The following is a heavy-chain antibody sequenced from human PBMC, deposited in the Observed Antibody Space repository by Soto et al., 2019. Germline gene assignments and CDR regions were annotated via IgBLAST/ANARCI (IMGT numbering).Heavy chain of an antibody. V-gene: IGHV3-13*01. CDR2: IGSAGDS. Sequence: EVQLVESGGGLVQPGGSLRLSCAASGFTFSSSDMHWVRQATGKGLEWVSGIGSAGDSYYAGSVNGRFTTSRENAKNSLYLQMNGLRAGDTDVYYCARWNWQQLAFDYWGQGTLVTVSS. CDR3: ARWNWQQLAFDY. CDR1: GFTFSSSD. D-gene: IGHD6-13*01. J-gene: IGHJ4*02.